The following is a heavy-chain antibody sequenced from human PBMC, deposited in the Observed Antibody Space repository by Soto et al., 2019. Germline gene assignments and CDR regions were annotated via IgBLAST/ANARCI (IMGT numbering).Heavy chain of an antibody. CDR2: IYYSGGT. V-gene: IGHV4-59*01. CDR1: GGSISSYY. Sequence: SETLSLTCTVSGGSISSYYWSWIRQPPGKGLEWIGTIYYSGGTYYNPSLKSRVTISVDTSKNQFSLKLSSVTAADTAVYYCERLVDFWIGYSSDVCPVVRGQGTTVTVSS. CDR3: ERLVDFWIGYSSDVCPVV. J-gene: IGHJ6*02. D-gene: IGHD3-3*01.